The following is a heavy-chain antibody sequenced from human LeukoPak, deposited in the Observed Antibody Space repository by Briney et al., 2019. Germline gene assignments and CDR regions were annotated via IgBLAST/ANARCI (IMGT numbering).Heavy chain of an antibody. CDR1: GFTFSSFA. J-gene: IGHJ3*02. CDR3: TFNLGSGSYAFDI. V-gene: IGHV4-38-2*01. CDR2: VYYSGST. D-gene: IGHD3-10*01. Sequence: GSLRLSCAASGFTFSSFAMSWVRQAPGKGLEWIGSVYYSGSTYYNPSLKSRVTISEDTSKNQFSLKLSSLTAADTAVYYCTFNLGSGSYAFDIWGQGTMVTVSS.